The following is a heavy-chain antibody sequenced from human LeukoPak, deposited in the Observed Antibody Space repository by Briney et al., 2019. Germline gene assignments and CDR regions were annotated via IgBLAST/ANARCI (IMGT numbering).Heavy chain of an antibody. J-gene: IGHJ4*02. Sequence: GASVEVSCKVSGYTLTELSMHWVRQAPGKGLEWMGGFDPEDDETIYAQKFQGRVTMTEDTSTDTAYMELSSLRSEDTAVYYCATAMRLDWSIDYWGQGTLVTVSS. D-gene: IGHD3-9*01. CDR2: FDPEDDET. V-gene: IGHV1-24*01. CDR3: ATAMRLDWSIDY. CDR1: GYTLTELS.